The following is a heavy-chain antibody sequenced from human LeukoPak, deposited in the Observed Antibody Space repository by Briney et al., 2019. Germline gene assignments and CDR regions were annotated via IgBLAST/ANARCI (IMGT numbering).Heavy chain of an antibody. J-gene: IGHJ4*02. D-gene: IGHD6-13*01. Sequence: GGSLRLSCTASTVTFRSFAMSWVRQAPGKGLFWVSGIGGSGGSTFYADSVKGRFTISRDNSKNTLYLQMNSLRAEDTAVYYCTYSSSTDYWGQGTLVTVSS. CDR2: IGGSGGST. CDR3: TYSSSTDY. CDR1: TVTFRSFA. V-gene: IGHV3-23*01.